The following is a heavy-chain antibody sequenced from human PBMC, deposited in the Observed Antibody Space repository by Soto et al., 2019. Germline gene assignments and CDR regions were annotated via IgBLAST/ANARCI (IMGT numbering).Heavy chain of an antibody. J-gene: IGHJ2*01. D-gene: IGHD4-17*01. CDR2: IKQDGSEQ. CDR1: GFTFSSYW. CDR3: ARPCAHYGDSEYFHL. Sequence: EVQLVESGGGLVQPGGSLRLSCAASGFTFSSYWMSWVRQAPGKGLEWVANIKQDGSEQYYVDSVKGRLTTSRDNAKNTQYLQINTLTADDTAVYYCARPCAHYGDSEYFHLWGRGTLVTVSS. V-gene: IGHV3-7*01.